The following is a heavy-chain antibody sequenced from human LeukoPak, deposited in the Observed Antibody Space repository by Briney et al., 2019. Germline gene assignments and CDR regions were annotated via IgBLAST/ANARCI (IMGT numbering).Heavy chain of an antibody. CDR3: ARARIVVVVAATRLGGWFDP. CDR1: GGSFSGYY. CDR2: INHSGST. D-gene: IGHD2-15*01. Sequence: SETLSLTCAVYGGSFSGYYWSWIRQPPGKGLEWIGEINHSGSTNYNPSLKSRVTISVDTSKNQFSLKLSSVAAADTAVYYCARARIVVVVAATRLGGWFDPWGQGTLVTVSS. V-gene: IGHV4-34*01. J-gene: IGHJ5*02.